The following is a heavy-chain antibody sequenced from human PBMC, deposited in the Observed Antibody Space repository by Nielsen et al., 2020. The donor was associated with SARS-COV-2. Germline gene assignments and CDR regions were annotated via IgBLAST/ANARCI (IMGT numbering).Heavy chain of an antibody. CDR3: AKQFAKSDFDYVYDF. CDR1: GFTFSTYG. Sequence: GESLKISCAASGFTFSTYGMSWVRQAPGKGLEWVSLINGNGAPTYYADSVKGRFTISRDNSKNSLFLQLNNLRAEDTAVYYCAKQFAKSDFDYVYDFWGQGIQVTVS. J-gene: IGHJ4*02. D-gene: IGHD5-12*01. V-gene: IGHV3-23*01. CDR2: INGNGAPT.